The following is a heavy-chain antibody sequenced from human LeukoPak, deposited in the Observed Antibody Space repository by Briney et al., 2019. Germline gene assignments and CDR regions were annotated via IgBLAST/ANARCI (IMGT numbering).Heavy chain of an antibody. CDR3: ARVDTAMVNFDY. J-gene: IGHJ4*02. Sequence: SETLSLTCTVSGYSISSGYYWGWIRQPPGQGLEWIGSIYHSGSTYYNPSLKSRVTISVDTSKNQFSLKLSSVTAADTAVYYCARVDTAMVNFDYWGQGTLVTVSS. D-gene: IGHD5-18*01. CDR2: IYHSGST. CDR1: GYSISSGYY. V-gene: IGHV4-38-2*02.